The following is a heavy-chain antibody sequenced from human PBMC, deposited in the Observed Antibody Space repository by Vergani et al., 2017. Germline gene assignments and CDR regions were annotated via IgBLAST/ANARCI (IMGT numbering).Heavy chain of an antibody. Sequence: QVQLVQSGAEVKKPGASVKVSCKASGYTFTNYGISWVRQAPGQGLEWMGWISAYNGNTNYAQKLQGRVTMTTDTSTSTVYMELRSLRSDDTAVYYCAREGRTQLERLKGFDYWGQGTLVTVSS. CDR3: AREGRTQLERLKGFDY. CDR2: ISAYNGNT. V-gene: IGHV1-18*01. J-gene: IGHJ4*02. CDR1: GYTFTNYG. D-gene: IGHD1-1*01.